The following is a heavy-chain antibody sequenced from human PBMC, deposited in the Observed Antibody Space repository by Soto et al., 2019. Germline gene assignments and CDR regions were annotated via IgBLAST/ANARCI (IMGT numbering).Heavy chain of an antibody. D-gene: IGHD1-26*01. CDR2: ISAYNGNT. Sequence: ASVKVSCKASGYTFTSYGISWVRQAPGQGLEWMGWISAYNGNTNYAQKLQGGVTMTTDTSTSTAYMELRSLRSDDTAVYYCARDFGLKWELLPVPEYFQHWGQGTLVTVSS. J-gene: IGHJ1*01. CDR1: GYTFTSYG. CDR3: ARDFGLKWELLPVPEYFQH. V-gene: IGHV1-18*01.